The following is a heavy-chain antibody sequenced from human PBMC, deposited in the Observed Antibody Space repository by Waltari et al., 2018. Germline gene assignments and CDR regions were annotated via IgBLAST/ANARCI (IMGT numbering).Heavy chain of an antibody. D-gene: IGHD6-19*01. V-gene: IGHV2-26*01. Sequence: QVTLKESGPVLVKPTETVTLTCTVPGFSLSNARRGVSWIRQPPGKALEWLANIFSNDEKSYSTSLKSRLTISKDTSKSQVVLTMTNMDPVDTATYYWARLGIAVAGGVNWFDPWGQGTLVTVSS. CDR1: GFSLSNARRG. CDR3: ARLGIAVAGGVNWFDP. CDR2: IFSNDEK. J-gene: IGHJ5*02.